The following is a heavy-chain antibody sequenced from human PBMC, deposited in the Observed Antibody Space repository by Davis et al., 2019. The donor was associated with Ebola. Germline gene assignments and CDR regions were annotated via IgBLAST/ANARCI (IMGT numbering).Heavy chain of an antibody. J-gene: IGHJ5*02. CDR3: ARALGYCRFDP. Sequence: SETLSLTCAVSGGSLSGHYWSWFRQSPGKGLEWIGEIHPAGNTYSNPSLSSRVTTSLESSMNQLSLTLTSVTAADTAVYYCARALGYCRFDPWGQGTLVTVSS. V-gene: IGHV4-34*01. CDR2: IHPAGNT. CDR1: GGSLSGHY. D-gene: IGHD2-15*01.